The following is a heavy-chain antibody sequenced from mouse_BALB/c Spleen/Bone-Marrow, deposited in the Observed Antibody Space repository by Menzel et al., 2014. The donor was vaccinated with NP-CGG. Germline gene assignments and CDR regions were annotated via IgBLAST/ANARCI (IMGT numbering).Heavy chain of an antibody. Sequence: EVQGVESGGGLVQPGGSRKLSCAASGFTFSSFGMHWVRQAPEKGLEWVAYISSGSSTIYYADTVKGRFTISRDNPKNTLCLQMTNLKSEDTDMYYCARCGRDYGNIRRGYAMDYWGQGTSVTVSS. CDR2: ISSGSSTI. J-gene: IGHJ4*01. CDR1: GFTFSSFG. CDR3: ARCGRDYGNIRRGYAMDY. V-gene: IGHV5-17*02. D-gene: IGHD2-1*01.